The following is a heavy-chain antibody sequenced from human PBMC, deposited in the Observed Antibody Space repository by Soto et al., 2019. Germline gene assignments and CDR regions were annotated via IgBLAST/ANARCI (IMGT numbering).Heavy chain of an antibody. V-gene: IGHV4-30-4*01. J-gene: IGHJ3*02. D-gene: IGHD2-15*01. CDR3: ARDVIAPQPGADGVDI. Sequence: QVRLQESGPGLVKPSQTLSLTCTVSGGSIISGNYFWSWVRQTPGKGLEWIAYIHHTGSAHYNPSLESRVAMSIDTSENQFSLRLTSVTAADTAVYYCARDVIAPQPGADGVDIWGQGTMVTVSS. CDR1: GGSIISGNYF. CDR2: IHHTGSA.